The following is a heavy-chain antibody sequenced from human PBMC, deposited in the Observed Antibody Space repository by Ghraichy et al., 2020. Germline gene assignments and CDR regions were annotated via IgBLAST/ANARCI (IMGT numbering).Heavy chain of an antibody. CDR3: ARAENEGYYYYGMDV. J-gene: IGHJ6*02. V-gene: IGHV3-53*01. CDR1: GFTVSNNY. Sequence: GGSLRLSCAASGFTVSNNYMNWVRQAPGKGLEWVSVIYSSGITYYADSLKGRFTISRDNSKNTLYLQMNSLRAEDTAVYYCARAENEGYYYYGMDVWGQGTTVTVSS. CDR2: IYSSGIT. D-gene: IGHD2/OR15-2a*01.